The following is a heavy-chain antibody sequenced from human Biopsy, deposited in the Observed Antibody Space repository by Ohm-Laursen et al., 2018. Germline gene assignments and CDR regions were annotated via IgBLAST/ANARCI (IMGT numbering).Heavy chain of an antibody. CDR3: VKLHLGDYSFDQ. J-gene: IGHJ4*02. V-gene: IGHV3-66*02. CDR2: IYLDGNT. CDR1: GFTVSTTY. D-gene: IGHD4-17*01. Sequence: SLRLSCAASGFTVSTTYMSWVRQAPGKGLEWVSIIYLDGNTYYTDSVKGRFTISRDNSKNTLYLEMGRLRVEDTAVYYCVKLHLGDYSFDQWGQGTPVTVSS.